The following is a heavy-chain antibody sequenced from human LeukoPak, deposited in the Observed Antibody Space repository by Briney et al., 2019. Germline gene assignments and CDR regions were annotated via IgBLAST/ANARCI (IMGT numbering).Heavy chain of an antibody. CDR2: IYHSGST. Sequence: SETLSLTCTVSGYSISSGYYWGWIRQPPGKGLEWIGSIYHSGSTYYNPSLKSRVTISVDTSKNQFSLELTSVTAADTAVYYCAREKIAYYDNSGRGWFDPWGQGTLVTVSS. V-gene: IGHV4-38-2*02. J-gene: IGHJ5*02. CDR3: AREKIAYYDNSGRGWFDP. CDR1: GYSISSGYY. D-gene: IGHD3-22*01.